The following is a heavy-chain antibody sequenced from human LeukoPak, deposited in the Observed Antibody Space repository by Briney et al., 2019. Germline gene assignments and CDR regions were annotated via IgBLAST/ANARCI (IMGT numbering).Heavy chain of an antibody. V-gene: IGHV3-23*01. J-gene: IGHJ4*02. CDR2: ISGSGGST. CDR3: ARWRDRNGWYGRASGY. D-gene: IGHD6-19*01. CDR1: GFTFSSYA. Sequence: GGSLRLSCAASGFTFSSYAMSWVRQAPGKGLEWVSTISGSGGSTYFADSVKGRFTISRDNSKNTLYLQMKRLRAEDTAIYYCARWRDRNGWYGRASGYWGQGTLVTVPS.